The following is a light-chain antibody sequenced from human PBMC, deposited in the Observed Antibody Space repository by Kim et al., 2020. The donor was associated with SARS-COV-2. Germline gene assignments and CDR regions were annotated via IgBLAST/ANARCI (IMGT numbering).Light chain of an antibody. CDR2: TTS. CDR1: HSNIGSSP. Sequence: QSVLTQPPSASGTPGQRVTISCSGSHSNIGSSPVSWYQQLPGTAPKRLIYTTSQRPSGVPDRFSGSKSGTSASLAISGLQSEDEADYYCATWDDSLSGPVFGGGTKLTVL. CDR3: ATWDDSLSGPV. J-gene: IGLJ2*01. V-gene: IGLV1-44*01.